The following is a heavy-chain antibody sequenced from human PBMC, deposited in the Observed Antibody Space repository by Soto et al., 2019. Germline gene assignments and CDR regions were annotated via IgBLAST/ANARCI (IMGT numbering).Heavy chain of an antibody. J-gene: IGHJ4*02. CDR1: GGTFSSYA. CDR3: ARDSGGQWLAY. D-gene: IGHD6-19*01. V-gene: IGHV1-69*01. Sequence: QVQLVQSGAEVKKPGSSVKVSCKASGGTFSSYAISWVRQAPGQGLEWMGGIMPIFGTANYAQKFQVRVTITADESTSTAYMDLSSLASEDTAVYYCARDSGGQWLAYWGQGTLVTVSS. CDR2: IMPIFGTA.